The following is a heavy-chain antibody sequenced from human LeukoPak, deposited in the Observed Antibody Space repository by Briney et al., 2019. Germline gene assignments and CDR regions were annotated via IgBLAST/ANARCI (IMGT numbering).Heavy chain of an antibody. CDR3: ARGTGRYYDSSGPPTPY. J-gene: IGHJ4*02. Sequence: ASVKVSCKASGYTFTSYDINWVRQATGQGLEWMGWMNTNSGNTGYAQKFQGRVTMTRNTSISTAYMELSSLRSEDTAVYYCARGTGRYYDSSGPPTPYWGQGTLVTVSS. CDR2: MNTNSGNT. CDR1: GYTFTSYD. V-gene: IGHV1-8*01. D-gene: IGHD3-22*01.